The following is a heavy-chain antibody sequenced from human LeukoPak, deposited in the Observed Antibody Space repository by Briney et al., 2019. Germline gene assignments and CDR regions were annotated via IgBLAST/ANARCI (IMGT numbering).Heavy chain of an antibody. Sequence: PGGSLRLSCAASGFNFSAYWMSWVRQAPGKGLEWVANIKEDGSEKFYVDSVRGRFTISRDNAKNSLYLQMNSLRAEDTAVYYCGSGSTWLPRGQGTLATVSS. CDR1: GFNFSAYW. CDR2: IKEDGSEK. J-gene: IGHJ4*02. CDR3: GSGSTWLP. V-gene: IGHV3-7*01. D-gene: IGHD2-2*01.